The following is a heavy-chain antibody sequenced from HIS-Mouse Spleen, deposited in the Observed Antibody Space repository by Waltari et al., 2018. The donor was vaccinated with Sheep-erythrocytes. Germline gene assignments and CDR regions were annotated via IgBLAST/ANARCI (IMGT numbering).Heavy chain of an antibody. V-gene: IGHV2-26*01. Sequence: QVTLKESGPVLVKPTETLTLTCTVSGFSLSNARMGVSWIRQPPGKALEWLAHIFSNDEKSYSTSLKSRLTISNDTSKSQVVLNRTNMDPVDTATYYCARITSYYDFWSTYNKDYFDYWGQGTLVTVSS. CDR1: GFSLSNARMG. CDR2: IFSNDEK. J-gene: IGHJ4*02. D-gene: IGHD3-3*01. CDR3: ARITSYYDFWSTYNKDYFDY.